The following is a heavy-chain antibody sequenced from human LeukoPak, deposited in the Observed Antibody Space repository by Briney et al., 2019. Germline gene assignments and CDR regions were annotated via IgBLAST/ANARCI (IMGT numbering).Heavy chain of an antibody. CDR2: IYYSGST. V-gene: IGHV4-59*01. CDR1: GGSISSYY. CDR3: ARGYDFWSGYSRAFDI. J-gene: IGHJ3*02. D-gene: IGHD3-3*01. Sequence: SETLSLTCTVSGGSISSYYWSWIRQPPGKGLEWIGYIYYSGSTNYNPSLKSRVTISVDTSKNQLSLKLSSVTAADTAVYYCARGYDFWSGYSRAFDIWGQGTMVTVSS.